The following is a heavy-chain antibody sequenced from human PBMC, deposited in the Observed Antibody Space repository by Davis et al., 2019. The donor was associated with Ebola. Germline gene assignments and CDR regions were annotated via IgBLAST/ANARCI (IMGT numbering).Heavy chain of an antibody. CDR2: VYSSGTT. CDR1: GGSISNSNKY. D-gene: IGHD5-12*01. J-gene: IGHJ4*02. Sequence: MPSETLSLTCTVSGGSISNSNKYWGWIRQPPGKGRAWVGSVYSSGTTYYNPPLKSRVTISLDTSKNQFSLRLTSVSTADTAVYYCAREGGDIYSGYVWGQGILVTVSS. V-gene: IGHV4-39*02. CDR3: AREGGDIYSGYV.